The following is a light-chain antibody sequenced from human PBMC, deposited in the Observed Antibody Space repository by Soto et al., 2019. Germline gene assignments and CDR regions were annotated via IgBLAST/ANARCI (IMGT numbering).Light chain of an antibody. CDR3: QQRFGLCRT. Sequence: DIQMAQSPSSLSASVGDRVTITCRASQSISNFVNWYLQRPGKAPQLLIYAASALQSGVPSRFSGSGSGTEFSLTISGLQSEDFGTYYCQQRFGLCRTFGQGTKLDIK. CDR2: AAS. CDR1: QSISNF. J-gene: IGKJ2*01. V-gene: IGKV1-39*01.